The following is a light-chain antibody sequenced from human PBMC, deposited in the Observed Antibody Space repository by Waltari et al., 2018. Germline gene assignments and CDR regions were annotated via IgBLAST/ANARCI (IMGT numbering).Light chain of an antibody. J-gene: IGKJ1*01. Sequence: IVLTQSPDFQSVTPKEKVTITCRASQSIGSNLHWYQQKPGQSPRLLVKFASQSFSGVPSRFSGSGSGTDFTLTISSLEAEDAATYYCHQTGNLPETFGQGTKVEIK. CDR1: QSIGSN. V-gene: IGKV6-21*01. CDR2: FAS. CDR3: HQTGNLPET.